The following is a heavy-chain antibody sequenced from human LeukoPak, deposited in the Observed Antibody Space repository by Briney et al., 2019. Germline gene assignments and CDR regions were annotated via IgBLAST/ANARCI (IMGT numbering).Heavy chain of an antibody. CDR3: ARTPSYYDFWSGYYIKYFDY. V-gene: IGHV3-7*01. D-gene: IGHD3-3*01. CDR2: IKQDGSEK. J-gene: IGHJ4*02. CDR1: EFTFSSYN. Sequence: GGSLRLSCVASEFTFSSYNMNWVRQAPGKGLEWVANIKQDGSEKYYVDSVKGRFTISRDNAKNSLYLQMNSLRAEDTAVYYCARTPSYYDFWSGYYIKYFDYWGQGTLVTVSS.